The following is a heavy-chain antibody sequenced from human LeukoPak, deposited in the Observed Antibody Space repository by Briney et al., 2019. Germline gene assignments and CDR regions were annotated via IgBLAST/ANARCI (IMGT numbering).Heavy chain of an antibody. D-gene: IGHD3-22*01. CDR3: ARQIVERSGYAHWFDP. CDR2: IYYSGNTNYNSGNT. V-gene: IGHV4-59*01. Sequence: SETLSLTCTVSRDYISNYYWSWIRQPPGKGLEWIGYIYYSGNTNYNSGNTNYNPSLKSRVTISVDTSKNQFSLRIRSVTAADTAMYYCARQIVERSGYAHWFDPWGQGTLVTVSS. J-gene: IGHJ5*02. CDR1: RDYISNYY.